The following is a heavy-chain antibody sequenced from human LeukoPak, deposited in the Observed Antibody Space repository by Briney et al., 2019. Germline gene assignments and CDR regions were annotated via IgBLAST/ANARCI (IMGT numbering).Heavy chain of an antibody. V-gene: IGHV3-7*01. J-gene: IGHJ5*02. CDR2: IKQDGSEK. CDR1: GFTFSSYW. CDR3: ARAGGWNISGVDWFDP. D-gene: IGHD1/OR15-1a*01. Sequence: GGSLRLSCAASGFTFSSYWMSWVRQAPGKGLEWVANIKQDGSEKYYVDSVKGRFTISRDNAKNSLYLQMNSLRAEDTAVYYCARAGGWNISGVDWFDPWGQGTLVTVSS.